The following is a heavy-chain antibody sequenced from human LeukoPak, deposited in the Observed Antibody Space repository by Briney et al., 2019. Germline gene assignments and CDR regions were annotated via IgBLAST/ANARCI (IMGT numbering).Heavy chain of an antibody. CDR2: IYYSGST. CDR1: GGSISSYY. Sequence: SETLSLTCTVSGGSISSYYWSWLRQPPGKGLEWLGYIYYSGSTNYNPSLKSRVTISVDTSKNQFSLKLSSVTAADTAVYYCAGARGGYNSNAPYFDYWGQGTLVTVSS. D-gene: IGHD3-22*01. CDR3: AGARGGYNSNAPYFDY. J-gene: IGHJ4*02. V-gene: IGHV4-59*01.